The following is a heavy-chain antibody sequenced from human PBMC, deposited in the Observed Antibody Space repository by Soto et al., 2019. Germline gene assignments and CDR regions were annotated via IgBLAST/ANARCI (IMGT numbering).Heavy chain of an antibody. CDR2: ISGSGGST. Sequence: XGSLILSCAASGFTFSSYAMSWVRQAPGKGLEWVSAISGSGGSTYYADSVKGRFTISRDNSKNTLYLQMNSLRAEDTAVYYCAKDDSSGYYYFDYWGQGTLVTVSS. V-gene: IGHV3-23*01. CDR1: GFTFSSYA. D-gene: IGHD3-22*01. J-gene: IGHJ4*02. CDR3: AKDDSSGYYYFDY.